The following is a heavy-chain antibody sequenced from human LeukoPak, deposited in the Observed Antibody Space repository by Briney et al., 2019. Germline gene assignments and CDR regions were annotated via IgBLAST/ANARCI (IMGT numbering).Heavy chain of an antibody. CDR2: IYPGVSDT. V-gene: IGHV5-51*01. CDR1: GYSFTSYW. D-gene: IGHD3-22*01. CDR3: ARHGEYYDSSGYSYWYFDL. Sequence: RGESLKISCKGSGYSFTSYWIGWVRQMPGKGLEWMGIIYPGVSDTRYSPSFQGQVTISADKSISTAYLQWSSLKASDTAMYYCARHGEYYDSSGYSYWYFDLWGRGTLVTVSS. J-gene: IGHJ2*01.